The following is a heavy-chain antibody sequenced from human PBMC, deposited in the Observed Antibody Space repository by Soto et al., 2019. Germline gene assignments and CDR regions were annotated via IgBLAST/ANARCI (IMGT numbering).Heavy chain of an antibody. CDR1: GFLVNSAY. Sequence: EVQLVESGGGLIPPVGSLRLSCAASGFLVNSAYMTWVRQAPGKGLEWLSMINSDGSTLYAESVKGRFTISRDNSKNRLDLQMNSLRAEDTAMYYCARSGYSFAWGYWGQGTLVIVTS. V-gene: IGHV3-53*01. CDR3: ARSGYSFAWGY. CDR2: INSDGST. J-gene: IGHJ4*02. D-gene: IGHD5-18*01.